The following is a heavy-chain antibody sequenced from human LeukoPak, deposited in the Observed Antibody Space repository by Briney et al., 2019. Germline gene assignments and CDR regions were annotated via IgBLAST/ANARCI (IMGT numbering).Heavy chain of an antibody. CDR1: GFTLSSYW. J-gene: IGHJ5*02. Sequence: GGSLRLSCAASGFTLSSYWMSWVRQAPGKGLEWVANIKEDGSEKYYVASVKGRFTISRDNAKNSLYLQMNSLSAEETAVYYCANLNSFYCSGIRCNPNWFDPWGQGTLVTVSS. CDR3: ANLNSFYCSGIRCNPNWFDP. CDR2: IKEDGSEK. D-gene: IGHD2-15*01. V-gene: IGHV3-7*01.